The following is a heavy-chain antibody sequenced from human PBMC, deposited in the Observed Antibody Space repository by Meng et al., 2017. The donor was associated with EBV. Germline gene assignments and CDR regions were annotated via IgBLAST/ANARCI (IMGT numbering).Heavy chain of an antibody. CDR1: GGPFRYYA. CDR3: ASESGRGYTPDY. CDR2: FLPRLGAP. J-gene: IGHJ4*02. D-gene: IGHD3-10*01. V-gene: IGHV1-69*01. Sequence: QVRLGLAAAEVKKPGLSVKVSCKTSGGPFRYYAISWVRQAPGQGLEWLGGFLPRLGAPNYAQKFHGRVKITADESTSTHYMDLSSLRSEDTAIYYCASESGRGYTPDYWGQGTLVTVSS.